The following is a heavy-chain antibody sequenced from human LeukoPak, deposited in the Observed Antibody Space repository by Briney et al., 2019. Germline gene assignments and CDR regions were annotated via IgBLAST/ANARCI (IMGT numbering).Heavy chain of an antibody. V-gene: IGHV4-34*01. Sequence: PSETLSLTCAVYGGSFSGYYWNWIRQPPGKGLEWIGEIYHSGSTNYNPSLKSRVTMSVDTSKNQFSLKLTSVTAADTAVYYCARTSNYWSPYFDYWGQGALVTVSS. CDR2: IYHSGST. D-gene: IGHD1-1*01. J-gene: IGHJ4*02. CDR1: GGSFSGYY. CDR3: ARTSNYWSPYFDY.